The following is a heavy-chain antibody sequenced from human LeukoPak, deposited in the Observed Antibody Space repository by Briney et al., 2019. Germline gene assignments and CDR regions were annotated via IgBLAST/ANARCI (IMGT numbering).Heavy chain of an antibody. Sequence: QPGRSLRLSCAASGFTFSSYAMHWVRQAPGKGLEWVAVISYDGSNKYYADSVKGRFTISRDNAKNSLYLQMNSLRAEDTAVYYCARDNYYDSSGYYYWGQGTLVTVSS. J-gene: IGHJ4*02. D-gene: IGHD3-22*01. CDR3: ARDNYYDSSGYYY. CDR2: ISYDGSNK. V-gene: IGHV3-30-3*01. CDR1: GFTFSSYA.